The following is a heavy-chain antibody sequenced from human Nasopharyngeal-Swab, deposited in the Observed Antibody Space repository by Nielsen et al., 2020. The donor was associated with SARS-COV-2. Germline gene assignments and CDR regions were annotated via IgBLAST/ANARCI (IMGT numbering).Heavy chain of an antibody. V-gene: IGHV1-69*13. D-gene: IGHD5-18*01. J-gene: IGHJ6*03. Sequence: SSVPVPCKASLCTFSSYAIRWVRQAPGQGLEWMGGIIPIFGTANYAQKFQGRVTITADESTSTAYMELSSLRSEDTAVYYCARDRLPYYYYYMDVWGKGTTVTVSS. CDR3: ARDRLPYYYYYMDV. CDR2: IIPIFGTA. CDR1: LCTFSSYA.